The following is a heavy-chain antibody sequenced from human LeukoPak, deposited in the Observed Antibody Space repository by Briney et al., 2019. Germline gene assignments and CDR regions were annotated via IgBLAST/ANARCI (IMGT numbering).Heavy chain of an antibody. CDR1: GFTFSSYE. D-gene: IGHD4-17*01. CDR2: ISSSGSTI. V-gene: IGHV3-48*03. CDR3: ARHDYGDFHY. Sequence: GGSLRLSCAASGFTFSSYEMNWVRQAPGEGLEWVSYISSSGSTIYYADSVKGRFTISRDNAKNSLYLQMNSLRAEDTAVYYCARHDYGDFHYWGQGTLVTVSS. J-gene: IGHJ4*02.